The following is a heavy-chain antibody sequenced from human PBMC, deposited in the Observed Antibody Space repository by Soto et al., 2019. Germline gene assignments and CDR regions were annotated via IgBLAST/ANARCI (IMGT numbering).Heavy chain of an antibody. Sequence: EVRLVESGGGLVQPGGSLRLSCVASGFSFSSYTMNWFRQAPGKGLELVSDISRTGSTISYADSVRGRFTISRDNAKTSLYLQMNSLRAEDTAVYYCARDREYCSGDNCYETGSAYWGQGALVTVSS. CDR2: ISRTGSTI. V-gene: IGHV3-48*01. CDR1: GFSFSSYT. D-gene: IGHD2-15*01. J-gene: IGHJ4*02. CDR3: ARDREYCSGDNCYETGSAY.